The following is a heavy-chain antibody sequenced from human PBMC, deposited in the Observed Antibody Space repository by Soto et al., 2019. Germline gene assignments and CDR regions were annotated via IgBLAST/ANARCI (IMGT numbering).Heavy chain of an antibody. V-gene: IGHV1-18*01. J-gene: IGHJ5*02. Sequence: ASVKVSCKTSGYTFNTYGINWVRQAPGQGLELMGWISAYDGKTTYAEKFQGRVTLATDTSTSTAYMELRSLRSDDTAIYYCARDPHEFWTSYWFDPWGQGTPVTVSS. CDR1: GYTFNTYG. D-gene: IGHD3-3*01. CDR3: ARDPHEFWTSYWFDP. CDR2: ISAYDGKT.